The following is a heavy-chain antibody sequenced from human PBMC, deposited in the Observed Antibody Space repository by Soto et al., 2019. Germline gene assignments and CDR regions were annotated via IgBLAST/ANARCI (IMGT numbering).Heavy chain of an antibody. D-gene: IGHD6-13*01. CDR1: GGSFSGYY. Sequence: PSETLSLTCAVYGGSFSGYYWSWIRQPPGKGLEWIGEINHSGSTNYNPSLKSRVTISVDTSKNQFPLKLSSVTAADTAVYYCARGGSSSWYPYYGMDVWGQGTTVTVS. V-gene: IGHV4-34*01. CDR2: INHSGST. CDR3: ARGGSSSWYPYYGMDV. J-gene: IGHJ6*02.